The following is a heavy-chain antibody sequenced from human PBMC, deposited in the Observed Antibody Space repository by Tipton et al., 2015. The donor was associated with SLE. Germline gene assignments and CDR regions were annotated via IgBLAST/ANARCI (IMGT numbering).Heavy chain of an antibody. J-gene: IGHJ4*02. V-gene: IGHV1-18*01. Sequence: QLVQSGAEVKKPGASVTVSCKPSGYCFSRLVICWVRQAPGQGLEWMGWVSLYNGNTNYAQKLQGRVTMTTDTSTSTADMELRSLRSDDTAIYYCARDIGNRCYSGDCWGQRTLVTVAS. CDR2: VSLYNGNT. D-gene: IGHD4/OR15-4a*01. CDR1: GYCFSRLV. CDR3: ARDIGNRCYSGDC.